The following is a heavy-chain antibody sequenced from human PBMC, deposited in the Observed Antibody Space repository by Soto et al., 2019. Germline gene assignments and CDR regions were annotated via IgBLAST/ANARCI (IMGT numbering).Heavy chain of an antibody. D-gene: IGHD3-3*01. CDR3: ARPNDYWNGYGPFDY. CDR1: GRSISSVGYY. V-gene: IGHV4-31*11. CDR2: ISYTGNT. Sequence: QVQLQASGPGLVKPSQTLSLTCAVSGRSISSVGYYWSWVRQHPGKGLEWIGSISYTGNTYYNPSLENRLSISLDTSETRFYLRLNSVTAADTAIYYCARPNDYWNGYGPFDYWGQGSLVTVSS. J-gene: IGHJ4*02.